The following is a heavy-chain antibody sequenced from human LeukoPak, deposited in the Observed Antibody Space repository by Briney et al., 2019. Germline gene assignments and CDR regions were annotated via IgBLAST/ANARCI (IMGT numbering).Heavy chain of an antibody. CDR1: GYTFTSYD. V-gene: IGHV1-8*01. CDR3: ARDLGYCSSTSCYNLGWFDP. D-gene: IGHD2-2*01. CDR2: MNPNSGNT. Sequence: ASVKVSCKASGYTFTSYDINWVRQATGQGLEWMGWMNPNSGNTGYAQKFQGRVTMTRDTSTSTVYMELSSLRSEDTAVYYCARDLGYCSSTSCYNLGWFDPWGQGTLVTVSS. J-gene: IGHJ5*02.